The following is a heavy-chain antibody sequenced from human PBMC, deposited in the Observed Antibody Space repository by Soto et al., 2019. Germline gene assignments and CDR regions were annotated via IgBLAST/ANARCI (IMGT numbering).Heavy chain of an antibody. CDR3: AREGRVGGIDY. Sequence: LRLSCAASGFTFSIHEMNWVRQAPGKGLEWVSYISSIGVATYYADSVKGRFTISRDNAKNSLYLQMNSLRAEDTAVYYCAREGRVGGIDYWGQGTPVTVSS. D-gene: IGHD6-19*01. J-gene: IGHJ4*02. CDR1: GFTFSIHE. V-gene: IGHV3-48*03. CDR2: ISSIGVAT.